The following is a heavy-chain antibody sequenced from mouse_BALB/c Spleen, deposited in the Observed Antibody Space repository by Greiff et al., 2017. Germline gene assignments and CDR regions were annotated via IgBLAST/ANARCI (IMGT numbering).Heavy chain of an antibody. D-gene: IGHD1-1*01. V-gene: IGHV3-1*02. Sequence: EVQLQQSGPDLVKPSQSLSLTCTVTGYSITSGYSWHWIRQFPGNKLEWMGYIHYSGSTNYNPSLKSRISITRDTSKNQFFLQLNSVTTEDTATYYCAVVRRVYGSSYDYAMDYWGQGTSVTVSS. J-gene: IGHJ4*01. CDR1: GYSITSGYS. CDR2: IHYSGST. CDR3: AVVRRVYGSSYDYAMDY.